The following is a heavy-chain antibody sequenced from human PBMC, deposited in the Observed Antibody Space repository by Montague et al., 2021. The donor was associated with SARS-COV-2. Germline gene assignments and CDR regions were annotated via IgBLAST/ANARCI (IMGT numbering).Heavy chain of an antibody. CDR3: ARVGRGSSWYEVAFDI. Sequence: SETLSLTCTVSGGSISRYSWTWIRQPPGKGLEWIGYIYNSGSTNYNPSLTSRVTISVDTSKNQFSLKLSPVAAADTAVYYCARVGRGSSWYEVAFDIWGQGTVVTVSS. D-gene: IGHD6-13*01. J-gene: IGHJ3*02. V-gene: IGHV4-59*01. CDR1: GGSISRYS. CDR2: IYNSGST.